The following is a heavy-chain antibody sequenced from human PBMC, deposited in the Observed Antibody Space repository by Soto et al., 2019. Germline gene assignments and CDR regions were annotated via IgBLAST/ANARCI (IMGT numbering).Heavy chain of an antibody. CDR2: IIPIFGTA. Sequence: SVKVSCKASGGTFSSYAISWVRQAPGQGLEWMGGIIPIFGTANYAQKFQGRVTITADESTSTAYMELSSLRSEDTAVYYCARDRQWEAYYYYYGMDVWGQGTTVTVS. V-gene: IGHV1-69*13. J-gene: IGHJ6*02. CDR1: GGTFSSYA. CDR3: ARDRQWEAYYYYYGMDV. D-gene: IGHD1-26*01.